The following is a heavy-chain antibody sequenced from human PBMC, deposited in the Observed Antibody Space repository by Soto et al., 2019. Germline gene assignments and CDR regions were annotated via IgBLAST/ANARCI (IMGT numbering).Heavy chain of an antibody. Sequence: PSQTLSLTCAISGDSVSSNSAAWNWIRQSPSRGLEWLGRTYYRSKWYNDYAVSVKSRITINPDTSKNQFSLQPNSVTPEDTAVYYCARPELELFSPYYYYGMDVWGQGTTVTVSS. V-gene: IGHV6-1*01. J-gene: IGHJ6*02. CDR3: ARPELELFSPYYYYGMDV. CDR2: TYYRSKWYN. CDR1: GDSVSSNSAA. D-gene: IGHD1-7*01.